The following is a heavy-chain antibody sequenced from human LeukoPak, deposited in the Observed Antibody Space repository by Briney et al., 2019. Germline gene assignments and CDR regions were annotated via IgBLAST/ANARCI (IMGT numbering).Heavy chain of an antibody. Sequence: PGGSLRLSCAASGFVFSNSWMGWVRLAPGKGLEWVANIKEDGSETYYVDSVKGRFTISRDNAKNSLDLQMNSLRDEDTAVYYCARRKEVQTTFDYWGQGTLVTVSP. V-gene: IGHV3-7*01. CDR2: IKEDGSET. J-gene: IGHJ4*02. D-gene: IGHD4/OR15-4a*01. CDR3: ARRKEVQTTFDY. CDR1: GFVFSNSW.